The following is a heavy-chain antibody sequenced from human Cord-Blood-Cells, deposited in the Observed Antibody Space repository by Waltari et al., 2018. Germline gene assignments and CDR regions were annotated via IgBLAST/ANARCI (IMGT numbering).Heavy chain of an antibody. CDR1: GFTFSCHA. Sequence: EVQLLESGGGLVQPGGSLRLSCAASGFTFSCHAMSWVRQAPGKGREWVSAISGSGGSTYYADSVKGRFTISRDNSKNTLYLQMNSLRAEDTAVYYCAKVPYGDFDYWGQGTLVTVSS. D-gene: IGHD4-17*01. J-gene: IGHJ4*02. CDR3: AKVPYGDFDY. CDR2: ISGSGGST. V-gene: IGHV3-23*01.